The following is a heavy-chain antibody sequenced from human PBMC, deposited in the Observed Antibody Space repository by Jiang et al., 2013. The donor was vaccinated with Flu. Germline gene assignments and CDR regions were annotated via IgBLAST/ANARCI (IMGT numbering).Heavy chain of an antibody. CDR3: ARASSGWFRFDY. V-gene: IGHV4-59*01. Sequence: YWSWIRQPPGKGLEWIGYIITVGAPTTTPPSRVESPYPVDTSKNQFSLKLSSVTAADTAVYYCARASSGWFRFDYWGQGTLVTVSS. J-gene: IGHJ4*02. CDR2: IITVGAP. CDR1: Y. D-gene: IGHD6-19*01.